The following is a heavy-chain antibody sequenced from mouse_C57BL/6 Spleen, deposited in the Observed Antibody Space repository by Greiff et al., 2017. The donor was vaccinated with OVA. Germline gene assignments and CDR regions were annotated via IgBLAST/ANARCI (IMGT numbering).Heavy chain of an antibody. Sequence: EVQLQQSGTVLARPGASVKMSCKTSGYTFTSYWMHWVKQRPGQGLEWIGAIYPGNSDTSYNQKFKGKAKLTAVTSASTAYMELSSLTNEDSAVYYCTRGLDYYGSSWAMDYWGQGASVTVSS. CDR3: TRGLDYYGSSWAMDY. V-gene: IGHV1-5*01. D-gene: IGHD1-1*01. J-gene: IGHJ4*01. CDR1: GYTFTSYW. CDR2: IYPGNSDT.